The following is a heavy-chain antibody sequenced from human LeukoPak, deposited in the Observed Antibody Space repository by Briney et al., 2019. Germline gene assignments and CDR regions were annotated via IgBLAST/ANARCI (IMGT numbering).Heavy chain of an antibody. CDR3: ASRPRADIGPLDF. CDR1: GFTFSDYA. D-gene: IGHD1-14*01. CDR2: ISGSGSRT. V-gene: IGHV3-23*01. Sequence: GGSLRLSRAASGFTFSDYAMTWARQAPGKGLEWVSSISGSGSRTYYTESVKGRFTISRDNSKNTLYLQMNSLRADETAIYYCASRPRADIGPLDFWGQGTLFTVSS. J-gene: IGHJ4*02.